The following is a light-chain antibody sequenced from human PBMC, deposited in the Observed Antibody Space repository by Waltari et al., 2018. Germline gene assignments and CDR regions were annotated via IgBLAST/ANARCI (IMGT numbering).Light chain of an antibody. CDR2: AAS. Sequence: AIRITQSPSALSASPVDSVTITCRASQGISSYLAWYQQKPGKAPKLLIYAASTLQSGVPSRFSGSGSGTDFTLTISCLQSEDFATYYCQQYYSYQWTFGQGTKVEIK. CDR1: QGISSY. CDR3: QQYYSYQWT. J-gene: IGKJ1*01. V-gene: IGKV1-8*01.